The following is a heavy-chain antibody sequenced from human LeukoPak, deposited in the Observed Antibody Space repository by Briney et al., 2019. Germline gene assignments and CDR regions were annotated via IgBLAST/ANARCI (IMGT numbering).Heavy chain of an antibody. J-gene: IGHJ4*02. CDR2: IRYDGSK. V-gene: IGHV3-30*02. D-gene: IGHD1-26*01. Sequence: GGSLRLXCAASGFTFRSYGMHWVRQAPGKELEWVAFIRYDGSKYYADSVKGRFTISRDNSKNTLYLQMNSLRAEDTAVYYCAKDRRGMGATAADYWGQGTLVTVSS. CDR1: GFTFRSYG. CDR3: AKDRRGMGATAADY.